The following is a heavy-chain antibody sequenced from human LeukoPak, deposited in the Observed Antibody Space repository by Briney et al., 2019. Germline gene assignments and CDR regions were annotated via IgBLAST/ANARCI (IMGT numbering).Heavy chain of an antibody. CDR3: AKDTSIGKYCTSGVCSPFDY. V-gene: IGHV3-23*01. J-gene: IGHJ4*02. Sequence: GGSLRLSCAASGFTFSSYDMHWVRQAPGKGLERVSAISDSGDYTYYADSVKGRFTISRDNSKNTLYLHVNSLRAEDTAVYYCAKDTSIGKYCTSGVCSPFDYWGQGTLVTISS. D-gene: IGHD2-8*01. CDR2: ISDSGDYT. CDR1: GFTFSSYD.